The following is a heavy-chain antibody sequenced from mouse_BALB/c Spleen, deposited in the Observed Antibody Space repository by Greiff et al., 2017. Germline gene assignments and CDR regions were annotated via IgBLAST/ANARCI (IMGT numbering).Heavy chain of an antibody. V-gene: IGHV1S81*02. Sequence: QVQLQQSGAELVKPGASVKLSCKASGYTFTSYYMYWVKQRPGQGLEWIGEINPSNGGTNFNEKFKSKATLTVDKSSSTAYMQLSSLTSEDSAVYYCTRLGGYDEAWFADWGQGTLVTVSA. D-gene: IGHD2-2*01. J-gene: IGHJ3*01. CDR1: GYTFTSYY. CDR2: INPSNGGT. CDR3: TRLGGYDEAWFAD.